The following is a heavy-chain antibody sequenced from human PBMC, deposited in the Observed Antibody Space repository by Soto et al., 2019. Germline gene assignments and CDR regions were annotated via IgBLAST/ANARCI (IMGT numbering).Heavy chain of an antibody. CDR2: ISYDGGNK. Sequence: GSLRLSCAASGFTFSSYAMHWVRQAPGKGLEWVAVISYDGGNKYYADSVKGRFTISRDNSKNTLYLQMNSLRAEDTAVYYCARDFLYYDFWSGYYESSRGPDYWGQGTLVTVSS. CDR3: ARDFLYYDFWSGYYESSRGPDY. V-gene: IGHV3-30-3*01. D-gene: IGHD3-3*01. CDR1: GFTFSSYA. J-gene: IGHJ4*02.